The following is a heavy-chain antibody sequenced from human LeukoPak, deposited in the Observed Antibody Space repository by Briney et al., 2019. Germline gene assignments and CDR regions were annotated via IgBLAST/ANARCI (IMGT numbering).Heavy chain of an antibody. CDR2: IYHSGST. J-gene: IGHJ2*01. D-gene: IGHD3-9*01. Sequence: SETLSLTCAVSGGSLSSSNWWSWVRQPPGKGLEWIGEIYHSGSTNYNPSLKRRVTISVDNSKNQFSLKLSSVTAADTAVYYCARDRGDYDILTGYLLDFDLWGRGTLVTVSP. V-gene: IGHV4-4*02. CDR3: ARDRGDYDILTGYLLDFDL. CDR1: GGSLSSSNW.